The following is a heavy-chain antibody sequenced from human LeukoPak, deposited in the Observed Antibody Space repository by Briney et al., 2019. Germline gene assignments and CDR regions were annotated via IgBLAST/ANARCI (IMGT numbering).Heavy chain of an antibody. CDR1: GDSISSSSYY. CDR3: ARFSSGWYWFDP. D-gene: IGHD6-19*01. CDR2: IHYSGST. V-gene: IGHV4-39*01. J-gene: IGHJ5*02. Sequence: PSETLSLTCTVSGDSISSSSYYWGWIRQPPGKGLEWIGSIHYSGSTYYNPSLKSRVTISVDTSKNQFSLKLSSVSAADKAVYYCARFSSGWYWFDPWGQGTLVTVSS.